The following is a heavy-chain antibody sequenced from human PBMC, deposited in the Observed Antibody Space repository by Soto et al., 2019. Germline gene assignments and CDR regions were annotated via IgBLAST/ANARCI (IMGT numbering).Heavy chain of an antibody. D-gene: IGHD4-17*01. CDR1: GYSFTNYW. CDR2: IDPSDSYT. J-gene: IGHJ6*02. V-gene: IGHV5-10-1*01. Sequence: GESLKISCKGSGYSFTNYWINWVRQMPGKGLEWMGSIDPSDSYTNYSPSFQGHVTISADKSISTAYLQWSSLKASDTAMYYCARHISYITVTAFVNNLRAVGAQGTTVTVSS. CDR3: ARHISYITVTAFVNNLRAV.